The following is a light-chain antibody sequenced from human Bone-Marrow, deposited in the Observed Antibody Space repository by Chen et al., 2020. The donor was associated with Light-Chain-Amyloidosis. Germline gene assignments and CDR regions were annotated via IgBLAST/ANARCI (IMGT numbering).Light chain of an antibody. V-gene: IGKV1-33*01. Sequence: DVQLTQSPSSLSASVGDRVTITCQASQDITNYLNWYQQKPGRAPKLLIFDSSNMAGGVPSRFSGSGSGSTFSLTISSLEPEDVATYFCQQYDKLPLTFGGGTKVESK. CDR2: DSS. CDR1: QDITNY. CDR3: QQYDKLPLT. J-gene: IGKJ4*01.